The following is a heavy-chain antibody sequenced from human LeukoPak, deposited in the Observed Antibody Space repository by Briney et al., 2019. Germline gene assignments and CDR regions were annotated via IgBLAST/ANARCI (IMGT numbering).Heavy chain of an antibody. CDR2: ISSSGSTT. V-gene: IGHV3-11*01. CDR3: ASNIVVVPAAIDY. D-gene: IGHD2-2*01. CDR1: GFTFSDYY. J-gene: IGHJ4*02. Sequence: PGGSLRLSCAASGFTFSDYYMSWIRQAPGRGLEWVSYISSSGSTTYCVDSVKGRFTISRDNAKNSLYLQMNSLRAEDTAVYYCASNIVVVPAAIDYWGQGTLVTVSS.